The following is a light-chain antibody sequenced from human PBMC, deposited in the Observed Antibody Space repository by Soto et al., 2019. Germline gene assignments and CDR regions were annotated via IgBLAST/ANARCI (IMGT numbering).Light chain of an antibody. Sequence: DIVLTQSPDSLTVSLGERATINCKSSQSLLSNNKNFIGWFQKRPGQPPNVLFSWSSTRVSGVPDRFAGSGYGTDFTLTISNLQAEDGAVYYCQQHYRAPLTFGGGTKVEIK. CDR3: QQHYRAPLT. CDR1: QSLLSNNKNF. V-gene: IGKV4-1*01. CDR2: WSS. J-gene: IGKJ4*01.